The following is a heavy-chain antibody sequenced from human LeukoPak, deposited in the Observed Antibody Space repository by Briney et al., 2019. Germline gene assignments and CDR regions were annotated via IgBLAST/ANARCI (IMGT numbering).Heavy chain of an antibody. D-gene: IGHD3-10*01. J-gene: IGHJ4*02. CDR3: ARLWSPLH. CDR1: GFTFSSYA. Sequence: GGSLRLSCAASGFTFSSYAMHWVRQAPGKGLEWVAVISYDGSNKYYADSVKGRFTISRVNSKNTLYLQMNSLRAEDTAVYYCARLWSPLHWGQGTLVTVSS. CDR2: ISYDGSNK. V-gene: IGHV3-30-3*01.